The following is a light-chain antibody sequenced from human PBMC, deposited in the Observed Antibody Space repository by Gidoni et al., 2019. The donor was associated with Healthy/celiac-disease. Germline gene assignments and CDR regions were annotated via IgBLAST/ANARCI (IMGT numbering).Light chain of an antibody. CDR3: NSRDSSGNHLV. Sequence: SSELTQDPAVSVALGQTVRITCQGDSLRSYYASWYQQKPGQAPVLVIYGKNNRPSGLPDRVSGSSSGNTASLTITGAQAEDEADYYCNSRDSSGNHLVFGTGTKVTVL. CDR1: SLRSYY. J-gene: IGLJ1*01. CDR2: GKN. V-gene: IGLV3-19*01.